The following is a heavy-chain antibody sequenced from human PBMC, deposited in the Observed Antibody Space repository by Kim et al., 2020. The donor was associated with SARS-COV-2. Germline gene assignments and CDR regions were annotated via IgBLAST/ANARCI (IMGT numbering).Heavy chain of an antibody. CDR2: IIPIFGTA. V-gene: IGHV1-69*13. CDR1: GGTFSSYA. CDR3: ARDLRWVTTHYPSGGFDI. D-gene: IGHD2-21*02. J-gene: IGHJ3*02. Sequence: SVKVSCKASGGTFSSYAISWVRQAPGQGLEWMGGIIPIFGTANYAQKFQGRVTITADESTSTAYMELSSLRSEDTAVYYCARDLRWVTTHYPSGGFDIWGQGTMVTVSS.